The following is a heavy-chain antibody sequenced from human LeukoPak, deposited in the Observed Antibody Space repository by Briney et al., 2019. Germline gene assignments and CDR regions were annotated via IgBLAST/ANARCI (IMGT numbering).Heavy chain of an antibody. CDR2: IYYSGST. D-gene: IGHD6-19*01. J-gene: IGHJ6*03. CDR1: GGSFSRGGYD. V-gene: IGHV4-31*03. CDR3: ARLAVEKYYYYYMDV. Sequence: SETLSLTRTVSGGSFSRGGYDWSWIRQHPGKGLEWIGYIYYSGSTYYNPSLKSRVTISVDTSKNQSSLKLSSVTAADTAVYYCARLAVEKYYYYYMDVWGKGTTVTVSS.